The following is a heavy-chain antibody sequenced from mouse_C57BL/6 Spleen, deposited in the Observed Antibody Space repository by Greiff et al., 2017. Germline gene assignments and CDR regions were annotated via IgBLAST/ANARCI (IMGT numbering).Heavy chain of an antibody. CDR2: ILPGSGST. Sequence: QVQLQQSGAELMKPGASVKLSCKATGYTFTGYWIEWVKQRPGHGLEWIGEILPGSGSTNYNEKFKGKATFTAATSSNTAYMHLSILTTEDSDIYNCARGDELNGSPYLDDWGQGTTLTVSS. J-gene: IGHJ2*01. CDR1: GYTFTGYW. D-gene: IGHD1-1*01. CDR3: ARGDELNGSPYLDD. V-gene: IGHV1-9*01.